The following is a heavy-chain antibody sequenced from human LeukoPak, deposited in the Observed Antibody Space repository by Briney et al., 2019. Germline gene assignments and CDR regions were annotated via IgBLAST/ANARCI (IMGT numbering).Heavy chain of an antibody. Sequence: SGGSLRLSCAASGFSFSNYEMNWVRQAPGKGLEWVSSISASAAMTYYADSVKGRFTVSRDNSNNRLYLHMSGLTAADTAVYYCAKDRSIGTYYTFDHWGQGSLVTVSS. J-gene: IGHJ4*02. CDR3: AKDRSIGTYYTFDH. CDR2: ISASAAMT. V-gene: IGHV3-23*01. CDR1: GFSFSNYE. D-gene: IGHD1-26*01.